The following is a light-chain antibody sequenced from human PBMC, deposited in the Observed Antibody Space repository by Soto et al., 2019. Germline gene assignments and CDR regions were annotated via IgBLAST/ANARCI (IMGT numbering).Light chain of an antibody. CDR1: QSISNW. CDR2: KAS. CDR3: QQYNSYSYT. J-gene: IGKJ2*01. Sequence: DIPMTQSPSTLSASVGDRVTITCRASQSISNWLAWYQQKPGKAPKVLIYKASSLESGVPSRFSGSGSGTDFTLTISSLQPDDFATYYCQQYNSYSYTFGQGTKLEIK. V-gene: IGKV1-5*03.